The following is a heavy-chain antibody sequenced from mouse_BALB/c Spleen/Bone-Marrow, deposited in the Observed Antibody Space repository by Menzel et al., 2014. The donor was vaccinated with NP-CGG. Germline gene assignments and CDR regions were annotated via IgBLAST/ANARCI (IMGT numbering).Heavy chain of an antibody. CDR3: ARDKGRVFFDY. CDR1: GFTFTDYY. Sequence: EVMLVESGGGLVQPGGSLRLSCATSGFTFTDYYMNWVRQSPGKALEWLGFIRNKANGYTTEYSASVKGRFTISRDNSQNILYLQMNTLRAEDSATYYCARDKGRVFFDYWGQGTTLTVSS. V-gene: IGHV7-3*02. J-gene: IGHJ2*01. CDR2: IRNKANGYTT.